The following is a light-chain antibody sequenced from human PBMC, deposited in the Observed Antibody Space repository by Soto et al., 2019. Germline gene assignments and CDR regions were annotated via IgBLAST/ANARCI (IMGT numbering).Light chain of an antibody. CDR2: DSS. CDR1: QSVSSY. CDR3: QQYNDWPPA. V-gene: IGKV3-15*01. J-gene: IGKJ4*01. Sequence: EIVLTQSPATLSLSPGERATLSCRASQSVSSYLAWYQQKPGQAPRLLIYDSSTRATGIPARFRGSGSGTEFTLTIDSLQSEDFAVYYCQQYNDWPPAFGGGTKVDNK.